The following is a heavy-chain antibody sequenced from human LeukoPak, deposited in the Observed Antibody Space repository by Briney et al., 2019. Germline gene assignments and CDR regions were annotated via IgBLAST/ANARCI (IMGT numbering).Heavy chain of an antibody. CDR2: IYYSGGT. V-gene: IGHV4-59*01. J-gene: IGHJ4*02. CDR1: GASISSYY. CDR3: ARVLNSLDY. D-gene: IGHD2-8*01. Sequence: SSETLSLTCTVSGASISSYYWSWIRQPPGKGLEWIGYIYYSGGTNYNPSLKSRVTISVDTSKNQFSLKLSSVTAADTAVYYCARVLNSLDYWGQGTLVTVSS.